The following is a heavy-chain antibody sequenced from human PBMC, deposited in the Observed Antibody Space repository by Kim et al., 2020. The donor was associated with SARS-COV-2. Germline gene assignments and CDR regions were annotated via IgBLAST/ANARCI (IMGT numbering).Heavy chain of an antibody. D-gene: IGHD6-19*01. Sequence: GGSLRLSCAASGFTFSSYAMHWVRQAPGKGLEWVAVISYDGSNKYYADSVKGRFTISRDNSKNTLYLQMNSLRAEDTAVYYCARVSLRWSSGWTDYWGQGTLVTVSS. J-gene: IGHJ4*02. CDR3: ARVSLRWSSGWTDY. CDR1: GFTFSSYA. V-gene: IGHV3-30*04. CDR2: ISYDGSNK.